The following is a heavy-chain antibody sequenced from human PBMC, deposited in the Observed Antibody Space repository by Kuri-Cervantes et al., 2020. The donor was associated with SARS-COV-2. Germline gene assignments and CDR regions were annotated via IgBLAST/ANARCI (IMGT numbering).Heavy chain of an antibody. D-gene: IGHD6-13*01. CDR1: GFTVSSNF. J-gene: IGHJ4*02. Sequence: ETLSLTCAASGFTVSSNFMSWVRQAPGKGLEWVSLIQTNGDTYYADSVKGRFTISRDNSKNTLYLQMNSLRAEDTAVYYCARGPERTNIAAAGLLFDYWGQGTLVTVSS. CDR3: ARGPERTNIAAAGLLFDY. V-gene: IGHV3-53*01. CDR2: IQTNGDT.